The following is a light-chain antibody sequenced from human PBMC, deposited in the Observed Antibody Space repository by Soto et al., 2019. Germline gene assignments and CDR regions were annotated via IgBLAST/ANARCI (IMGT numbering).Light chain of an antibody. CDR1: SSDIGAYAY. CDR2: EVT. CDR3: SSYTSNSTPFI. V-gene: IGLV2-14*01. J-gene: IGLJ2*01. Sequence: QSALTQPASVSGSPEQSITISCSGSSSDIGAYAYVSWYQQHPGKAPTLLFYEVTSRPSGVSQRFAGAKSGNTASLNISGLHLEDDADYFCSSYTSNSTPFIFGGGTKLT.